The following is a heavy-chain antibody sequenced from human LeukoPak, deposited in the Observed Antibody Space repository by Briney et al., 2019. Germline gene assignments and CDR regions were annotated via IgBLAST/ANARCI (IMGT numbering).Heavy chain of an antibody. CDR3: ARDLELRYFDWLAYDY. V-gene: IGHV3-74*01. CDR1: GFTFSSYW. CDR2: INSDGSST. D-gene: IGHD3-9*01. J-gene: IGHJ4*02. Sequence: GGSLRLSCAASGFTFSSYWMHWVRQAPGKGLVWVSRINSDGSSTSYADSVKGRFTMSRGNAKNTLYLQMNSLRAEDTAVYYCARDLELRYFDWLAYDYWGQGTLVTVSS.